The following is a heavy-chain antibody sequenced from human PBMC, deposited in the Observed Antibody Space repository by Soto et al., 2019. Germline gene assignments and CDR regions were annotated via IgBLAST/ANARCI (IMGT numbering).Heavy chain of an antibody. Sequence: GASVKVSCKASGGTFSSYTISWVRQAPGQGLEWMGRIIPILGIANYAQKFQGRVTITADKSTSTAYMELSSLRSEDTAVYYCARDDGDGYNIAHAFDIWGQGTMVTVSS. CDR3: ARDDGDGYNIAHAFDI. CDR1: GGTFSSYT. V-gene: IGHV1-69*04. CDR2: IIPILGIA. J-gene: IGHJ3*02. D-gene: IGHD5-12*01.